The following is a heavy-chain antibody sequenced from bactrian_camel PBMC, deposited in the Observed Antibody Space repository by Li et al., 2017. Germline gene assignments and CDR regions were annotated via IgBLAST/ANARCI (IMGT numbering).Heavy chain of an antibody. D-gene: IGHD4*01. J-gene: IGHJ4*01. Sequence: HVQLVESGGGLVHSGGSLRLSCAASGFTFSPYWMDWIRQAPGKGLEWVSLISGDSGRTYYADSVKGRFTLSRDDARNTMYLQMNSTKSEDTAMYYCAARRTEVTIAQYAADEGQGTQVTVS. CDR2: ISGDSGRT. V-gene: IGHV3S1*01. CDR1: GFTFSPYW.